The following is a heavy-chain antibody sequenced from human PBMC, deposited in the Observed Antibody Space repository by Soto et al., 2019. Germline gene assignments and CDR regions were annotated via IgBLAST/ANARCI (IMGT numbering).Heavy chain of an antibody. CDR3: AREDRVEDTAMVTPWDFVYYYYGMDV. CDR1: GGTFSSYA. D-gene: IGHD5-18*01. Sequence: GASVKVSCKASGGTFSSYAISWVRQAPGQGLEWMGGIIPIFGTANYAQKFQGRVTITADESTSTAYMELSSLRSEDTAVYYCAREDRVEDTAMVTPWDFVYYYYGMDVWGQGTTVTVSS. V-gene: IGHV1-69*13. CDR2: IIPIFGTA. J-gene: IGHJ6*02.